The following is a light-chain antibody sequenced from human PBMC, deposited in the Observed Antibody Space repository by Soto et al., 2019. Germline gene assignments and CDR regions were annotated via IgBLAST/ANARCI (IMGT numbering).Light chain of an antibody. V-gene: IGKV3-15*01. Sequence: EIVMTQSPATLSVPPVERATLSCRASQSLRSSLAWYQQKPGQAPRLLIYDASTRATGIPARFSGSGSGTDFTLTISGLQSEDFAVYYCQQYNNWPQTFGQGTKVDIK. CDR1: QSLRSS. CDR2: DAS. CDR3: QQYNNWPQT. J-gene: IGKJ1*01.